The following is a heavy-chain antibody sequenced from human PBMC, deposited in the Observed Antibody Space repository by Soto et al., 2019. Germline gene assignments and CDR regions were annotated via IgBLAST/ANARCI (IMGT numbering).Heavy chain of an antibody. V-gene: IGHV1-46*03. CDR1: GYTFTSSY. CDR2: INPLGGST. D-gene: IGHD3-16*01. CDR3: GRGLFTGDY. J-gene: IGHJ4*02. Sequence: QVQLVQSGAEVKKPGASVKVSCKASGYTFTSSYIHWVRQAPGQGLEWMAIINPLGGSTNYAQQSQVRLTVTMDTYASTVYMELSSLRSEDTAVYYCGRGLFTGDYWGQGTLVTVSS.